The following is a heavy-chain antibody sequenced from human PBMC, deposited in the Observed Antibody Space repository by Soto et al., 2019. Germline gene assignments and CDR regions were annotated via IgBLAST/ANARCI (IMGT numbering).Heavy chain of an antibody. V-gene: IGHV4-30-4*01. J-gene: IGHJ3*01. CDR2: IYHSGAT. Sequence: QVQLQESGPGLVEPSETLSLTCSVSGGSISRGEYYWSWIRQPPGKGLQWIGYIYHSGATYYTPSLESRLTISIDTSKNQFPLNVTSVTAADTAVYYCARSHYVLGGFDVWGPGTVVTVAS. D-gene: IGHD3-10*02. CDR3: ARSHYVLGGFDV. CDR1: GGSISRGEYY.